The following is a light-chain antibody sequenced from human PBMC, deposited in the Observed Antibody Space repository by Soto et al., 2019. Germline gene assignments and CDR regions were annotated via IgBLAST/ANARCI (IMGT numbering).Light chain of an antibody. CDR2: AAS. Sequence: DIQMTQSPSTLSGSVGDRVTITCRASQTISSWLAWYQQKRGKAPKLLIYAASSLQSGVPSRFSGSGSGTDFTLTISSLQPEDFATYYCQQSYSTLLTFGGGTKVDIK. V-gene: IGKV1-39*01. CDR3: QQSYSTLLT. J-gene: IGKJ4*01. CDR1: QTISSW.